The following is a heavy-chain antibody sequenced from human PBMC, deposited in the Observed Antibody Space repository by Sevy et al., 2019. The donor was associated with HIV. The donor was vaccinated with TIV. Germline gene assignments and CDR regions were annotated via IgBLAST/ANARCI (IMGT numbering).Heavy chain of an antibody. D-gene: IGHD3-3*01. CDR2: ISSSGSTI. V-gene: IGHV3-11*01. CDR3: ARGDYEFWSGYPYYYGMDV. Sequence: GGSLRLSCAASGFTFSDYYMSWIRQAPGKGLEWVSYISSSGSTIYYADSVKGRFTISRDNAKNSLYLQMNSLRAEDTAVYYCARGDYEFWSGYPYYYGMDVWGQGTTVTVSS. CDR1: GFTFSDYY. J-gene: IGHJ6*02.